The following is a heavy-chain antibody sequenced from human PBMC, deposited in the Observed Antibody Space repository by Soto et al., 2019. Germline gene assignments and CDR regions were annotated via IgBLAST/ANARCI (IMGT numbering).Heavy chain of an antibody. V-gene: IGHV1-3*01. CDR1: GYTFTSYA. Sequence: ASVKVSCKASGYTFTSYAMHWVRQAPGQRLERMGWINAGNGNTKYSQKFQGRVTITRDTSASTAYMELSSLRSEDTAVYYCARAFGVATIGFMDYYYGMDVWGQGTTVTVSS. J-gene: IGHJ6*02. D-gene: IGHD5-12*01. CDR3: ARAFGVATIGFMDYYYGMDV. CDR2: INAGNGNT.